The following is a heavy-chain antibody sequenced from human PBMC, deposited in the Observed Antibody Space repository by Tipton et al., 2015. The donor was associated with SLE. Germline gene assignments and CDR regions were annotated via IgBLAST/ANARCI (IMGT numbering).Heavy chain of an antibody. D-gene: IGHD2-21*02. CDR1: GGSISNNY. V-gene: IGHV4-4*07. J-gene: IGHJ6*02. CDR3: AREGVFCGGDCMASFMDV. CDR2: IDGGGST. Sequence: GLVKPSETLSLTCTVSGGSISNNYWSWTRQPAGKGLEWIGRIDGGGSTNNNPSLKSRVSMSVDTAKNQFSMKLSSVTAADTAVYYCAREGVFCGGDCMASFMDVWGQGTTVTV.